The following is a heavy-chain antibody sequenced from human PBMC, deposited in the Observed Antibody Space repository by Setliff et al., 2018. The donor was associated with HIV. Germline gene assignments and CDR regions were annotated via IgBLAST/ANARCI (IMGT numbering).Heavy chain of an antibody. CDR3: ARGGVCTSTSCGGNYYYGMDV. J-gene: IGHJ6*02. D-gene: IGHD2-2*01. Sequence: SVKVSCKASGGTFSIYAISWVRQAPGQGLEWMGGIIPILGMSIYAQKFQGRVTITADESTSTAYMELSSLRSDDAAVYYCARGGVCTSTSCGGNYYYGMDVWGQGTTVTSP. V-gene: IGHV1-69*10. CDR1: GGTFSIYA. CDR2: IIPILGMS.